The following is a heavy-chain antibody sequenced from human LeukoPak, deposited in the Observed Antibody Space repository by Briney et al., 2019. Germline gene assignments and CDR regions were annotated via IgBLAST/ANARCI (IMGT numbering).Heavy chain of an antibody. D-gene: IGHD3-22*01. V-gene: IGHV3-23*01. Sequence: GGSLRLSCAASGFTFSSYAMSWVRQAPGKGLEWVSAISGSGGSTYYADSVKGRFTISRDNAKNSLYLQMNSLRAEDTALYYCAKSGNYYDSSGYYCRHWGQGTLVTVSS. CDR3: AKSGNYYDSSGYYCRH. CDR2: ISGSGGST. J-gene: IGHJ1*01. CDR1: GFTFSSYA.